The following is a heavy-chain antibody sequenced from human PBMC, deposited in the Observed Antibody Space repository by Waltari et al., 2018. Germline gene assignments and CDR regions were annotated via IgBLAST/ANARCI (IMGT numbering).Heavy chain of an antibody. V-gene: IGHV1-46*01. CDR2: INPSGGGT. CDR1: GYTFTAFS. Sequence: QVQLVQSGAEVKRPGAAVKVSCKASGYTFTAFSMHWVRQATGQGLEWMGIINPSGGGTTYTQKFQDRVTMTRDTSTNTVYMELSSLRSEDTAVYYCARAGTTLIWGVAEWGQGTLVTVSS. J-gene: IGHJ4*02. CDR3: ARAGTTLIWGVAE. D-gene: IGHD3-10*01.